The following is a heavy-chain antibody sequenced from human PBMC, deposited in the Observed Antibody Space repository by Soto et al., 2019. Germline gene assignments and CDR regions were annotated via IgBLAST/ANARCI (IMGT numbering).Heavy chain of an antibody. Sequence: SETPSLTCTVPGGSIGGSTYYRGWIRQTPGKGLEWLASIYYTETTAYNPSLKSRLTISVDTSKNQFSLKLKSVIAADTAIYYCARLMFRGGDFDYWGQGTLVTVSS. D-gene: IGHD2-15*01. CDR2: IYYTETT. V-gene: IGHV4-39*01. CDR1: GGSIGGSTYY. J-gene: IGHJ4*02. CDR3: ARLMFRGGDFDY.